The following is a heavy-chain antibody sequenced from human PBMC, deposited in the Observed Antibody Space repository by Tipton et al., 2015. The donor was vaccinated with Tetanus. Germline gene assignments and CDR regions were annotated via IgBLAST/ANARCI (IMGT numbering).Heavy chain of an antibody. D-gene: IGHD2-15*01. J-gene: IGHJ2*01. CDR1: GDSVSYYY. Sequence: TLSFTCTVSGDSVSYYYWSWIRQSPGKGLEWIGHIYYNGSTKYNPSLKSRVTVSLDTSKKHFSLRLSSVTAADTAVYYCARGGLCVGPACAGISPLLDVWGRGTLVTVSS. CDR2: IYYNGST. V-gene: IGHV4-59*02. CDR3: ARGGLCVGPACAGISPLLDV.